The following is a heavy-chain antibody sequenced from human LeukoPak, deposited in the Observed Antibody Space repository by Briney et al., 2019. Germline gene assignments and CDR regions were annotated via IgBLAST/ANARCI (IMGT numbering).Heavy chain of an antibody. CDR1: GGTFSSYA. D-gene: IGHD4-17*01. CDR3: ARGDYGGSHWFDP. Sequence: ASVKVSCKASGGTFSSYAISWVRQAPGQGLEWMGRIVPVLDKANYAQTFQGRLTITADESTSTVYMELRSLRSEDTAVYYCARGDYGGSHWFDPWGQGTLVTVSS. J-gene: IGHJ5*02. CDR2: IVPVLDKA. V-gene: IGHV1-69*11.